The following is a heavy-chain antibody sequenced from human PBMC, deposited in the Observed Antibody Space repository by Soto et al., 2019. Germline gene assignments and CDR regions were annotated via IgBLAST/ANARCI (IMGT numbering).Heavy chain of an antibody. J-gene: IGHJ4*02. D-gene: IGHD3-3*01. Sequence: SETLSLTCAVSSGSISSSNWWSWVRPPPGKGLEWIGEIYHSGSTNYNPSLKSRVTISVDKSKNQFSLKLSSVTAADTAVYYCATILNPITIFGVVIDYWGQGTLVTVSS. CDR2: IYHSGST. CDR1: SGSISSSNW. CDR3: ATILNPITIFGVVIDY. V-gene: IGHV4-4*02.